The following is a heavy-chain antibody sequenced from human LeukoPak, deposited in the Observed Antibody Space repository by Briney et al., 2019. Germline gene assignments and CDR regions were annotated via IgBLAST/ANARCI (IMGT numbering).Heavy chain of an antibody. CDR3: ARDRAAAGLNNWFDP. CDR1: GGTFSSYA. J-gene: IGHJ5*02. Sequence: SVKVSCKASGGTFSSYAISWVRQAPGQGLEWMGGIIPIFGTANYAQKFQGRVTITADESTSTAYMELSSLRSEDTAVYYCARDRAAAGLNNWFDPWGQGTRVTVSS. CDR2: IIPIFGTA. V-gene: IGHV1-69*13. D-gene: IGHD6-13*01.